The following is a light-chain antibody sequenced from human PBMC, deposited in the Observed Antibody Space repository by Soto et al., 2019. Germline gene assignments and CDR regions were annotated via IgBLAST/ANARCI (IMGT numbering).Light chain of an antibody. CDR3: QRRSN. CDR1: QGISSY. Sequence: IQLTQSPSSLSASVGDRVTITCRASQGISSYLAWYQQKPGNAPKLLIYAASTLQSGVPSRFSGSGSGTDFTLTIRSLQPEDVATYYCQRRSNFGQGTRLEI. V-gene: IGKV1-9*01. J-gene: IGKJ5*01. CDR2: AAS.